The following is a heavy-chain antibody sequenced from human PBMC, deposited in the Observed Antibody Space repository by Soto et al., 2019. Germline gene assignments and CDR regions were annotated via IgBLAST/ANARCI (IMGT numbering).Heavy chain of an antibody. Sequence: SVKVSCKASGGTFSSYAISWVRQAPGQGLEWMGGIIPIFGTANYAQKFQGRVTITADESTSTAYMELSSLRSEDTAVYYCARESLLGVLVPAGDYYYYGMDVWG. CDR2: IIPIFGTA. CDR1: GGTFSSYA. V-gene: IGHV1-69*13. D-gene: IGHD2-2*01. J-gene: IGHJ6*02. CDR3: ARESLLGVLVPAGDYYYYGMDV.